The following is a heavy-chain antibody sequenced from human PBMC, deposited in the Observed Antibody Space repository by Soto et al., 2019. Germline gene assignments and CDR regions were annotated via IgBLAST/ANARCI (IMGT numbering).Heavy chain of an antibody. CDR2: ISAYNGNT. Sequence: QVQLVQSGAEVKKPGASVKVSCKASGYTFTSYGISWVRQAPGQGLEWMGWISAYNGNTNYAQKLQVSVTMTTDKSTSTAYMELRSLRSEDTVVYYCAQWDVSAIGFGELSGTFAYWGQGALVTVSS. CDR1: GYTFTSYG. D-gene: IGHD3-10*01. CDR3: AQWDVSAIGFGELSGTFAY. J-gene: IGHJ4*02. V-gene: IGHV1-18*01.